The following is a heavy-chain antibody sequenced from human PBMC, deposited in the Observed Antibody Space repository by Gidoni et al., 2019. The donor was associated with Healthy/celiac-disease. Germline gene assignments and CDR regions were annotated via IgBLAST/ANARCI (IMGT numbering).Heavy chain of an antibody. CDR2: IDYSGST. V-gene: IGHV4-39*01. CDR3: ASSPYSSSYAFDY. J-gene: IGHJ4*02. CDR1: GGLFCSSSYY. D-gene: IGHD6-6*01. Sequence: QLQLQASGPGLVQPPETLFLSCTVSGGLFCSSSYYWGRIRQPPGKGLEWIGSIDYSGSTYYNPSIKNRVNISVDTSKSQFSLKLGSETAAGTAVYYYASSPYSSSYAFDYWGQGTMVTVSS.